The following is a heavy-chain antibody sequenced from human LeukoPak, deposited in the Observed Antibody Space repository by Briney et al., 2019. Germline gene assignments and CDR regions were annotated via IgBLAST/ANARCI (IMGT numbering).Heavy chain of an antibody. J-gene: IGHJ6*03. D-gene: IGHD5-24*01. CDR3: ARTGDGYNYYNYYYMDV. CDR2: IYYSVRT. V-gene: IGHV4-59*11. Sequence: SETLSLTCTVSGASISSHYWSWIRQPPGKGLEWIGYIYYSVRTNYNPSLKSRVTISVDMPNNQFSLKMSSVTAADTAVYYCARTGDGYNYYNYYYMDVWGKGTTVTVSS. CDR1: GASISSHY.